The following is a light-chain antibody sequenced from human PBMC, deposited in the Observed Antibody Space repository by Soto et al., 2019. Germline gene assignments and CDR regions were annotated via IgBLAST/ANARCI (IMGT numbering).Light chain of an antibody. V-gene: IGKV3-15*01. Sequence: EVVMTQSPATLSVSPGERSTLSRMASQSIYTNLAWYQQKPGQAPRVLIDGTSTRATGIPARFSGSGSGTEFTLTISSLQSEDFAVYYCQQYDNWPRTFGQGTKVDIK. J-gene: IGKJ1*01. CDR3: QQYDNWPRT. CDR1: QSIYTN. CDR2: GTS.